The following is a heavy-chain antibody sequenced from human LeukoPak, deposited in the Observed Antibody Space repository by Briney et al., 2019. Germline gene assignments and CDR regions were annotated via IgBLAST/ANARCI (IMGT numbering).Heavy chain of an antibody. CDR1: GESFSGYY. J-gene: IGHJ4*02. V-gene: IGHV4-34*01. D-gene: IGHD6-19*01. CDR2: INHSGST. CDR3: ARARGAVAIDY. Sequence: SETLSLTCAVYGESFSGYYWSWIRQPPGKGLEWIGEINHSGSTNYNPSLKSRVTLSVDTSKNQFSLKLTSVTAADTAVYYCARARGAVAIDYWGQGTLVTVSS.